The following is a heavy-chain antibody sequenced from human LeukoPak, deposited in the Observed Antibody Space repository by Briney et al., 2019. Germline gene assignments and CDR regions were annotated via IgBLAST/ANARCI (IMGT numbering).Heavy chain of an antibody. V-gene: IGHV4-59*01. CDR2: IYYTGST. CDR3: AGGGDSGGYYYPMFDY. Sequence: PSETLSLTCTVSGVSITNYYWSWIRQPPGKGLEWIGYIYYTGSTNYNLSLRSRVTISVDTSKNQFSLKLTSVTAADTAVYFCAGGGDSGGYYYPMFDYWSRGTLVTVSS. J-gene: IGHJ4*02. D-gene: IGHD3-22*01. CDR1: GVSITNYY.